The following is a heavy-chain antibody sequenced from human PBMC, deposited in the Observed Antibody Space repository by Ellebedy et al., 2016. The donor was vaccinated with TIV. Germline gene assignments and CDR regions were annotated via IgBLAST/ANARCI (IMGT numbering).Heavy chain of an antibody. J-gene: IGHJ4*02. CDR1: GFTFSSST. V-gene: IGHV3-30*04. Sequence: GGSLRLXCAASGFTFSSSTMHWVRQAPGKGLEWVAGISYDGRSEHYADSVKGRFTISRDNSKNTMYLRMNSLRADDTAVYYCRQGHYADYWGQGTLVTVSS. CDR2: ISYDGRSE. CDR3: RQGHYADY.